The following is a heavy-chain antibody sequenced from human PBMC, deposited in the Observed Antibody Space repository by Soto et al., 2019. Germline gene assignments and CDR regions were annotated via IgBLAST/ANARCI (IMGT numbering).Heavy chain of an antibody. CDR2: IWYDGSNK. Sequence: PGGSLRLSCAASGFTFCSYGMHWVRQAPGKGLEWVAVIWYDGSNKYYADSVKGRFTISRDNSKNTLYLQMNSLRAEDTAVYYCASPGWYSSSSDFDYWGQGTLVTVSS. CDR3: ASPGWYSSSSDFDY. CDR1: GFTFCSYG. D-gene: IGHD6-6*01. J-gene: IGHJ4*02. V-gene: IGHV3-33*01.